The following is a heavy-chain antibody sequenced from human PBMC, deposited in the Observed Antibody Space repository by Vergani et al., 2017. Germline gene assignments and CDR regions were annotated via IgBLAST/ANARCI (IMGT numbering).Heavy chain of an antibody. CDR1: GYTFTSYG. D-gene: IGHD3-22*01. CDR2: ISAYNGNT. J-gene: IGHJ6*02. V-gene: IGHV1-18*01. CDR3: AGDCPYDYDSSGSPDGMDV. Sequence: QVQLVQSGAEVKKPGASVKVSCKASGYTFTSYGISWVRQAPGQGLEWMGWISAYNGNTNYAQKLQGRVTMTTDTSTSTAYMERRSLRSDDTAVYYCAGDCPYDYDSSGSPDGMDVWGQGTTVTVSS.